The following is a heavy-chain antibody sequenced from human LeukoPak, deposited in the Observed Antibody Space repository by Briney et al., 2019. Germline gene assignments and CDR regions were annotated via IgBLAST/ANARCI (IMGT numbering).Heavy chain of an antibody. CDR3: ARERYYYMDV. V-gene: IGHV4-59*01. Sequence: ASETLSLTCTVSGGSISSYYWSWIRQPPGKGLEWIGYIYYSGSTNYNPSLKSRVTISVDTSKNQFSLKLSSVTAADTAVYFCARERYYYMDVWGKGTTVTVSS. J-gene: IGHJ6*03. CDR2: IYYSGST. CDR1: GGSISSYY.